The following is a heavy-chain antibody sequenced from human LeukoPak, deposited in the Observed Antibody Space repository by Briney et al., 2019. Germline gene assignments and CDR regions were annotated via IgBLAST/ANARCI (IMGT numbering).Heavy chain of an antibody. CDR2: IYYSGST. J-gene: IGHJ3*02. CDR3: ARDVLQAFDI. V-gene: IGHV4-59*01. D-gene: IGHD2-15*01. Sequence: PSETLSLTCTVSGGSLSSYYWSWIRQPPGTGLEWIGYIYYSGSTNYNPSLKSRVTISVDTSKNQFSLKLSSVTAADTAVYYCARDVLQAFDIWGQGTMVTVSS. CDR1: GGSLSSYY.